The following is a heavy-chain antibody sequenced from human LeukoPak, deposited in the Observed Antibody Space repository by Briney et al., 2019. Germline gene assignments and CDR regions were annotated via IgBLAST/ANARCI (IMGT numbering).Heavy chain of an antibody. D-gene: IGHD2-15*01. Sequence: SSETLSLTCTVSGGSISSYYWSWIRQHPGKGLEWIGYIYYSGSTYYNPSLRSRVTISVDTSKNQFSLKLSSVTAADTAVYYCASSPTYCSGGSCYRAPPYYYGMDVWGQGTTVTVSS. CDR1: GGSISSYY. V-gene: IGHV4-59*06. CDR3: ASSPTYCSGGSCYRAPPYYYGMDV. CDR2: IYYSGST. J-gene: IGHJ6*02.